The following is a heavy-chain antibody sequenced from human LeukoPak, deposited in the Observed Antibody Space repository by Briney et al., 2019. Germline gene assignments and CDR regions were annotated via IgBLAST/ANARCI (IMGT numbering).Heavy chain of an antibody. J-gene: IGHJ4*02. D-gene: IGHD1-14*01. Sequence: GGSLRLSCAASGFTFSSCGFNWVRQAPGKGLEWVSSIGPTGTDRYYADSVRGRFTISRDNAKDSMYLQMDSLRDEDTAVYYCATETIGRHYDYWGRGTLLTVSS. CDR3: ATETIGRHYDY. V-gene: IGHV3-21*01. CDR2: IGPTGTDR. CDR1: GFTFSSCG.